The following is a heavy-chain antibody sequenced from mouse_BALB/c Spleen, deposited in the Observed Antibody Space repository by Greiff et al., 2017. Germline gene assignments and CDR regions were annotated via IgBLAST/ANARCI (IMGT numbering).Heavy chain of an antibody. CDR3: ARSPGPYAMDY. J-gene: IGHJ4*01. CDR2: IDPANGNT. V-gene: IGHV14-3*02. D-gene: IGHD3-2*02. Sequence: EGQLQQSGAELVKPGASVKLSCTASGFNIKDTYMHWVKQRPEQGLEWIGRIDPANGNTKYDPKFQGKATITADTSSNTAYLQLSSLTSEDTAVYYCARSPGPYAMDYWGQGTSVTVSS. CDR1: GFNIKDTY.